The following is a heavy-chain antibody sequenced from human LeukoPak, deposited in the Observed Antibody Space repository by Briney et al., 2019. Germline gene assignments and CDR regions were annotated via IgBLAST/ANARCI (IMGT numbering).Heavy chain of an antibody. CDR3: ARDYYDYVWGSYRLFDY. J-gene: IGHJ4*02. V-gene: IGHV3-9*01. CDR2: ISWNSGNI. Sequence: PGGSLRLSCAASGFTFDDYAMHWVRQAPGKGLEWVSGISWNSGNIVYADSVRGRFTISRDNAKNSLYLQMNSLRAEDTAVYYCARDYYDYVWGSYRLFDYWGQGTLVTVSS. D-gene: IGHD3-16*02. CDR1: GFTFDDYA.